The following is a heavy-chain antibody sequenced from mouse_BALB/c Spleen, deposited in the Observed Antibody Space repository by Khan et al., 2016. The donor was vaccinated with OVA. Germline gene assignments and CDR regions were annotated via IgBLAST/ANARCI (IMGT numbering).Heavy chain of an antibody. CDR3: ARGYFGNYEFVY. Sequence: VQLQEPGAELVKPGASVKLSCKTFDYTFTSNWIQWVKQRPGQGLGWIGQIFPGTGTTYYNENLKGKATLTVDTSSSTAYMKVSSLNSEVSADYFCARGYFGNYEFVYWGQGTLVTVSP. V-gene: IGHV1S132*01. CDR2: IFPGTGTT. D-gene: IGHD2-1*01. J-gene: IGHJ3*01. CDR1: DYTFTSNW.